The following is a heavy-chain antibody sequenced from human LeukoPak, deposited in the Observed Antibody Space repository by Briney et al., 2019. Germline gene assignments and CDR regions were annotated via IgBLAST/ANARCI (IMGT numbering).Heavy chain of an antibody. CDR3: ASDGSGVGATGLDY. D-gene: IGHD1-26*01. CDR2: IYYSGST. V-gene: IGHV4-39*01. CDR1: GGSISSSRYY. Sequence: SETLSLTCTVSGGSISSSRYYWGWIRQPPGKGLEWIGSIYYSGSTYYNPSLKSRVTISVDTSKNQFSLKLSSVTAADTAVYYCASDGSGVGATGLDYWGQGTLVTVSS. J-gene: IGHJ4*02.